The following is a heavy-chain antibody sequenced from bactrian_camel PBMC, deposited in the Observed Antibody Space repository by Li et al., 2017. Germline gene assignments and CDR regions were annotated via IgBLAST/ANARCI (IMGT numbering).Heavy chain of an antibody. CDR2: INARGSMT. D-gene: IGHD5*01. Sequence: VQLVESGGGLVQPGGSLRLSCVGSGFTFSSHGLSWVRQAPGKGLEWVSGINARGSMTDYADSVKGRFTISRDNARNTLYLQLNSLKIEDTAMYYCALDEDPMGWGTRYEYNYWGQGTQVTVS. CDR1: GFTFSSHG. J-gene: IGHJ4*01. CDR3: ALDEDPMGWGTRYEYNY. V-gene: IGHV3S40*01.